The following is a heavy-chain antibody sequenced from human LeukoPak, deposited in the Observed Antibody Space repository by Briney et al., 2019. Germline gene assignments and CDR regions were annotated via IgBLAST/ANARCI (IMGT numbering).Heavy chain of an antibody. CDR2: IYYSGST. CDR3: ARSGKIGSSWYEDY. V-gene: IGHV4-31*03. CDR1: GGSISSGGYY. J-gene: IGHJ4*02. D-gene: IGHD6-13*01. Sequence: SETLSLTCTVSGGSISSGGYYWSWIRQHPGKGLEWIGYIYYSGSTYYNPSLKSRVTISVDTSKNQFSLKLSSVTAADTAVYYCARSGKIGSSWYEDYWGQGTLVTVSS.